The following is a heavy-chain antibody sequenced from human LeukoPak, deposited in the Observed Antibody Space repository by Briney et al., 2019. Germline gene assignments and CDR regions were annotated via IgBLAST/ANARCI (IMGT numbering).Heavy chain of an antibody. CDR1: GFTSSTYW. CDR3: ARVLPVASRDY. D-gene: IGHD2-2*01. V-gene: IGHV3-7*01. J-gene: IGHJ4*02. CDR2: IKQDGSDK. Sequence: GSLRLSCAASGFTSSTYWMSWVRQAPGKGLEWVANIKQDGSDKFYVDSVKGRFTISRDNAKNSMYLQMNSLRAEDTAVYYCARVLPVASRDYWGQGTLVTVSS.